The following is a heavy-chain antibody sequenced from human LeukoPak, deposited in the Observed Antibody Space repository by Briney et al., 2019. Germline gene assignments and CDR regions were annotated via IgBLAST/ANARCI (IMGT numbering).Heavy chain of an antibody. CDR1: GFTFSNDW. V-gene: IGHV3-74*01. Sequence: GGSLRLSCAASGFTFSNDWMHWVRQAPGKGLVWVSSIYTDGSATYYADSVKGRFTISRDNAKNTLYLQMNTLRFEDPAVYYCARDLSCGSDGWGQGTLVTVSS. CDR3: ARDLSCGSDG. J-gene: IGHJ4*02. D-gene: IGHD2-21*02. CDR2: IYTDGSAT.